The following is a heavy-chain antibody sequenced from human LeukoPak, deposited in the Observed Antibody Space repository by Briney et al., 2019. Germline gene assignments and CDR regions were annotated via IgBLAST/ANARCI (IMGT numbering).Heavy chain of an antibody. CDR2: RYVGGRD. CDR3: ANTTRVAPDGRAEYFQH. Sequence: SETLSLTCSVSGDSIRDTGAYWSWIRQHRGKGLEWIGCRYVGGRDLYNPSLRGRVTISVDASEKQISLSLRSVTAADTAMYYCANTTRVAPDGRAEYFQHWGQGTLAIVSS. J-gene: IGHJ1*01. CDR1: GDSIRDTGAY. V-gene: IGHV4-61*08. D-gene: IGHD5-12*01.